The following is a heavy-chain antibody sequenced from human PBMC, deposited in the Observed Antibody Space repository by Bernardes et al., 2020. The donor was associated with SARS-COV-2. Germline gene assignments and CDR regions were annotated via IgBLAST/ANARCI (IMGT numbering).Heavy chain of an antibody. J-gene: IGHJ4*02. Sequence: SESLSLTCTVSGDSISSVDYYWSWLLQPPGKGLEWIGYISYSGITYYSPSLMSRVTITVDTYKNQFSLKLTSVTAADTAVYYCARVLSYPDYVFDYWGQVTLVTVSP. CDR2: ISYSGIT. CDR3: ARVLSYPDYVFDY. D-gene: IGHD4-17*01. V-gene: IGHV4-30-4*01. CDR1: GDSISSVDYY.